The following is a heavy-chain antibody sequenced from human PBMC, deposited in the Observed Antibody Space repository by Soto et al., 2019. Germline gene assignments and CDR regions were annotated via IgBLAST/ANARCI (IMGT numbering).Heavy chain of an antibody. CDR2: INPSGGSG. CDR3: ARRTGSGSYHNLDLDY. CDR1: GYTFSNYY. D-gene: IGHD3-10*01. Sequence: ASVKVSCKASGYTFSNYYMHWLRQAPGQGLEWMGIINPSGGSGTYAQKFQSRVTLTRDTSTTTVYMELSSLRFDDTAVYYCARRTGSGSYHNLDLDYWGQGTLVTVSS. V-gene: IGHV1-46*01. J-gene: IGHJ4*02.